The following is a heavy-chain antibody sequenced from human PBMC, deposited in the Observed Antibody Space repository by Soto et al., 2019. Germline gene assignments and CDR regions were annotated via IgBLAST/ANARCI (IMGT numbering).Heavy chain of an antibody. Sequence: EVQLVESGGGLVQPGGSLRLSCAASGFTLSSHDMHWVRQATGKSLEWVSASGTVGDTYYSGSVKGRFTISKENAKNSLYLQMNSLRAEDTAVYYCARERITEATWDAFDIWGQGTMVTVSS. V-gene: IGHV3-13*01. CDR1: GFTLSSHD. D-gene: IGHD1-20*01. CDR2: SGTVGDT. CDR3: ARERITEATWDAFDI. J-gene: IGHJ3*02.